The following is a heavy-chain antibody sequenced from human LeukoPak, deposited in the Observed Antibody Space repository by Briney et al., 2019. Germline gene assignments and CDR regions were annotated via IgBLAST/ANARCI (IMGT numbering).Heavy chain of an antibody. J-gene: IGHJ4*02. CDR2: INPSAAGT. CDR1: GYTFTSYY. CDR3: ARASPTFDY. Sequence: ASVKVSCKASGYTFTSYYMHWVRQAPGQGLEWMGIINPSAAGTSYAQKFQGRVTMTRDTSTSTVYMELSSLRSEDTAVYYCARASPTFDYWGQGTPVTVSS. V-gene: IGHV1-46*01.